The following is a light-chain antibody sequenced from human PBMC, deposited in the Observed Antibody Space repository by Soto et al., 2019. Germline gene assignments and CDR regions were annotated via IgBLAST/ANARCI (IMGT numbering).Light chain of an antibody. CDR1: SSDVGGYNY. V-gene: IGLV2-14*01. CDR2: DVS. Sequence: QSALTQPASVSGSPGQSITISCTGTSSDVGGYNYVSWYQQHPGKAPKLMIYDVSNRPSGVSNRFSGSKSGNTASLTISGLQAEDEADYYCSSYTTNSTHYVFGSGTNLTVL. J-gene: IGLJ1*01. CDR3: SSYTTNSTHYV.